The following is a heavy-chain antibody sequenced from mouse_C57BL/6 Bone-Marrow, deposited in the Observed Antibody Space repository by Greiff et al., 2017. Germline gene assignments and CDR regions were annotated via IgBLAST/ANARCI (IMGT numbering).Heavy chain of an antibody. J-gene: IGHJ2*01. CDR1: GYTFTSYW. D-gene: IGHD1-1*01. V-gene: IGHV1-64*01. CDR2: IYPNSGST. Sequence: QVQLQQPGAELVKPGASVKLSCKASGYTFTSYWMHWVKQRPGQGLEWIGMIYPNSGSTNYNEKFKSKATLTVDKSSSTAYMQLSSLTSEDSAVYYCARDYGSRFDYWGQGTTLTVSS. CDR3: ARDYGSRFDY.